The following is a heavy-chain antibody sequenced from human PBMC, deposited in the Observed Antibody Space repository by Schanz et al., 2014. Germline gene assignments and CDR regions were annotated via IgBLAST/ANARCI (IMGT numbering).Heavy chain of an antibody. J-gene: IGHJ4*02. CDR1: GFVFRTFA. D-gene: IGHD3-10*01. CDR2: ISYDGSTK. V-gene: IGHV3-30*18. CDR3: AKDQGSYGSGSYSYFDY. Sequence: VQLLESGGTVVQPGGSLRVSCAASGFVFRTFAMYWVRQAPGKGLEWVAVISYDGSTKYYADSVKGRFTISRDNSKNTLYLQINSLRAEDTAVYYCAKDQGSYGSGSYSYFDYWGQGTLVIVSS.